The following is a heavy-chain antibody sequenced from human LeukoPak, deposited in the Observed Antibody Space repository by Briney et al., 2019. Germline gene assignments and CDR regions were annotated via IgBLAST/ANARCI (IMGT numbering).Heavy chain of an antibody. CDR1: GFTVSSNY. V-gene: IGHV3-23*01. D-gene: IGHD3-10*01. CDR2: ISGSGGSP. CDR3: AKERSGYYFDY. J-gene: IGHJ4*02. Sequence: GGSLRLSCAASGFTVSSNYMSWVRQAPGKGLEWVSTISGSGGSPYYADSVKGRFTISRDNSKNTLYLQMNSLRAEDTAVYYCAKERSGYYFDYWGQGTLVTVSS.